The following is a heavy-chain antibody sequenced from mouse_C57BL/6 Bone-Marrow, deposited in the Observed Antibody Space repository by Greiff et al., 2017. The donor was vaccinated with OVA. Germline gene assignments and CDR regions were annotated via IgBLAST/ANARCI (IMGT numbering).Heavy chain of an antibody. CDR2: IYPRSGNT. CDR3: ARDGIYGSRIFDY. CDR1: GYTFTSYG. V-gene: IGHV1-81*01. D-gene: IGHD1-1*01. Sequence: QVTLKVSGAELARPGASVKLSCKASGYTFTSYGISWVKQRTGQGLEWIGEIYPRSGNTYYNEKFKGKATLTADKSSSTAYMELRSLTSEDSAVYFCARDGIYGSRIFDYWGQGTTLTVSS. J-gene: IGHJ2*01.